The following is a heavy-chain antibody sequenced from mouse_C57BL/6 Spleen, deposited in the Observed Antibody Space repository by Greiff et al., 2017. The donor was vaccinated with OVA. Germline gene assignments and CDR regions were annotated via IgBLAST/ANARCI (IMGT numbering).Heavy chain of an antibody. CDR3: TRSGRLFDY. CDR2: IDPETGGT. Sequence: VQLQQSGAELVRPGASVTLSCKASGYTFTDYEMHWVKQTPVHGLEWIGAIDPETGGTAYNQKFKGKAILTADKSSSTAYMELRSLTSEDSAVYYCTRSGRLFDYWGQGSTLTVSS. D-gene: IGHD1-1*01. V-gene: IGHV1-15*01. CDR1: GYTFTDYE. J-gene: IGHJ2*01.